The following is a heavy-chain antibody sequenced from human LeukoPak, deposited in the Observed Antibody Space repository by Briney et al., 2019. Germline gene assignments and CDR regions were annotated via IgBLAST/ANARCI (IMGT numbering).Heavy chain of an antibody. Sequence: GGSLRLSCAASGFTFSSYSMNWVRQAPRKGLEWVSSISSSSSYIYYADSVKGRFTISRDNAKNSLYLQMNSLRAEDTAVYYCARDERVVVVPAAAMRRGWFDPWGQGTLVTVSS. CDR3: ARDERVVVVPAAAMRRGWFDP. J-gene: IGHJ5*02. CDR2: ISSSSSYI. V-gene: IGHV3-21*01. CDR1: GFTFSSYS. D-gene: IGHD2-2*01.